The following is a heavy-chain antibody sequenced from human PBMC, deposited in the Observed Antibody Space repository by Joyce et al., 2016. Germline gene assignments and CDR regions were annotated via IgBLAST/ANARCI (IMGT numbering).Heavy chain of an antibody. J-gene: IGHJ4*02. CDR1: GGSISSSSYY. CDR3: ARPGDSTGYYYAR. D-gene: IGHD3-22*01. Sequence: QLQLQESGPGLVKPSETLSLTCSVSGGSISSSSYYWGWIRQPQGKGLGGIGSIYYSGSTYYNPSVRSRVTISVDTSKNQFSLKLASVTAADTAIYYCARPGDSTGYYYARWGQGTLVTVSS. CDR2: IYYSGST. V-gene: IGHV4-39*01.